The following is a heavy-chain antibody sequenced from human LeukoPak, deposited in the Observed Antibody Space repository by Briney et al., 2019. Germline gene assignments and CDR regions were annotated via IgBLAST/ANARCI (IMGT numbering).Heavy chain of an antibody. Sequence: GGSLRLSCAASGFTFSSYGMHWVRQAPGKGLEWVAFIRYDGSNKYYADSVKGRFTISRDNAKNSLYLQMSSLRAEDTAVFYCARGPDMTTVNPSYWNFDLWGRGTLVTVSS. CDR3: ARGPDMTTVNPSYWNFDL. V-gene: IGHV3-30*02. CDR1: GFTFSSYG. D-gene: IGHD4-17*01. J-gene: IGHJ2*01. CDR2: IRYDGSNK.